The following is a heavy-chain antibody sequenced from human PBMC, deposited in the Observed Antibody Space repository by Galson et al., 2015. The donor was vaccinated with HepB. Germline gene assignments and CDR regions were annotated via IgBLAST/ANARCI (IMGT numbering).Heavy chain of an antibody. D-gene: IGHD4-17*01. CDR2: ISSNGGST. CDR3: VKQIGFTYGDPRNYYYGMDV. Sequence: SLRLSCAAYGFTFSSYAMHWVRQAPGKGLEYVSAISSNGGSTYSADSVTGRFTIYTDNSKNTLYLQMSSLRAEDTAVYYCVKQIGFTYGDPRNYYYGMDVGVQWTMVTVSS. J-gene: IGHJ6*02. V-gene: IGHV3-64D*06. CDR1: GFTFSSYA.